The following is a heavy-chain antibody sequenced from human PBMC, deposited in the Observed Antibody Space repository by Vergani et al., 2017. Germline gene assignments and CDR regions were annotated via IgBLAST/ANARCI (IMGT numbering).Heavy chain of an antibody. Sequence: EVQLVQSGAEVKKPGASLKISCKGSGYSFTSYWIGWVRQMPGKGLEWMGIIYPGDSDTRYSPSFQGQVTISADKSISTAYLQWSSLKASDTAMYYCARHLAPLEGVLNEAFDIWGQGTMVTVSS. D-gene: IGHD2-8*01. CDR1: GYSFTSYW. CDR2: IYPGDSDT. V-gene: IGHV5-51*01. J-gene: IGHJ3*02. CDR3: ARHLAPLEGVLNEAFDI.